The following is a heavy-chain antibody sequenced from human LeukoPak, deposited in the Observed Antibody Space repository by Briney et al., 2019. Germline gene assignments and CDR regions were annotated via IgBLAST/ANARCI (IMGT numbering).Heavy chain of an antibody. Sequence: SETLSLTCTVSGDSISTYSWTWVRQPPGKGLEWIGRFSIRGSTQYNPSLRSRVTMSADTSKNQFSLMVTSLTAADTAVYYCARALYFGELGYYYMDFWGRGTTVTVS. V-gene: IGHV4-4*07. CDR2: FSIRGST. D-gene: IGHD3-10*01. J-gene: IGHJ6*03. CDR1: GDSISTYS. CDR3: ARALYFGELGYYYMDF.